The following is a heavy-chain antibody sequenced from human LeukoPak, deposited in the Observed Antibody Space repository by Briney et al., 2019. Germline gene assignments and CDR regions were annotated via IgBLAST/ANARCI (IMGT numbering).Heavy chain of an antibody. CDR1: GGSFSGYY. CDR3: ARHNYYYDSSAPWFDP. D-gene: IGHD3-22*01. J-gene: IGHJ5*02. CDR2: INHSGST. Sequence: PSETPSLTCAVYGGSFSGYYWSWIRQPPGKGLEWIGEINHSGSTNYNPSLKSRVTISVDTSKNQFSLKPSSVTAADTAVYYCARHNYYYDSSAPWFDPWGQGTLVTVSS. V-gene: IGHV4-34*01.